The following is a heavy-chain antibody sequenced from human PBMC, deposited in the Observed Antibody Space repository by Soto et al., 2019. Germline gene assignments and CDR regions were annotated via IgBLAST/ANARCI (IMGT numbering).Heavy chain of an antibody. V-gene: IGHV3-11*01. CDR1: GFTFSDYY. CDR2: ISNSGSTT. J-gene: IGHJ4*02. CDR3: AKRSPPDY. Sequence: PGGSLRLSCAASGFTFSDYYMSWVRQAPGKGLEWISYISNSGSTTYYIESVKGRFTISRDKSKSSLFLQMNSLRAEDTAIYFCAKRSPPDYWGQGTLVTVSS.